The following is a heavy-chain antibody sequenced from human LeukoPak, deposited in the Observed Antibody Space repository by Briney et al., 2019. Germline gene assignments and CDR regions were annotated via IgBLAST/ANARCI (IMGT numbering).Heavy chain of an antibody. J-gene: IGHJ4*02. Sequence: GGSLRLSCAASGFTVNIYAMSWVRQAPGKGLAWVSGLNEDGGYTYYADSVKGRFTISRDNSENTLYLQMSSLRAEDTAIYYCVRDFSCSGGSCPLDSWGQGTLVTVSS. CDR2: LNEDGGYT. V-gene: IGHV3-23*01. CDR1: GFTVNIYA. D-gene: IGHD2-15*01. CDR3: VRDFSCSGGSCPLDS.